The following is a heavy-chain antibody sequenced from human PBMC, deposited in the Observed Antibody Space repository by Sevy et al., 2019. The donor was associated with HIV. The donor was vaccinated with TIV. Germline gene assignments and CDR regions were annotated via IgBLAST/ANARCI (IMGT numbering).Heavy chain of an antibody. J-gene: IGHJ4*02. CDR3: ARDKPQGVVIIPGSMWGGVDY. CDR2: ISAYSGDT. CDR1: GYTFKTYG. Sequence: ASVKVSCKTFGYTFKTYGISWVRQAPGQGLEWMGWISAYSGDTNFAQKFQGRVTMTTDTSTSTAYMELSSLRSDDTAVYFCARDKPQGVVIIPGSMWGGVDYWGLGTVVTVSS. D-gene: IGHD2-2*01. V-gene: IGHV1-18*01.